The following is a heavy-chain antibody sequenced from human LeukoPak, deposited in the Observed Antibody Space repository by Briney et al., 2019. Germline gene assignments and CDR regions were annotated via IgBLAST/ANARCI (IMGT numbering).Heavy chain of an antibody. CDR1: GFTVSSNY. CDR2: ISGGGENT. Sequence: PGGSLRLACAASGFTVSSNYMSWVRQAPGKGLEWVSVISGGGENTFYADSVKGRFTISRDNSKNTLYLQMNSLRAEDTAVYYCANGGSGSSYSHNVYWGQGTLVTVSS. J-gene: IGHJ4*02. V-gene: IGHV3-23*01. D-gene: IGHD1-26*01. CDR3: ANGGSGSSYSHNVY.